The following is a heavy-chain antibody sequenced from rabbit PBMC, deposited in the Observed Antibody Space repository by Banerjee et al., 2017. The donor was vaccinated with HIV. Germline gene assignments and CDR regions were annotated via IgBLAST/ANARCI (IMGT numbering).Heavy chain of an antibody. CDR1: GFTISSYG. Sequence: QEQLVESGGGLVQPRGSLTLSCKASGFTISSYGVSWVRQAPGKGLEWIGYIDPVFGSTYYARWVNGRFTISKTSSTTVTLQMTSLTAADTATYFCARDLAGVIGWNFGLWGQGTLVTVS. CDR3: ARDLAGVIGWNFGL. CDR2: IDPVFGST. D-gene: IGHD4-1*01. J-gene: IGHJ4*01. V-gene: IGHV1S39*01.